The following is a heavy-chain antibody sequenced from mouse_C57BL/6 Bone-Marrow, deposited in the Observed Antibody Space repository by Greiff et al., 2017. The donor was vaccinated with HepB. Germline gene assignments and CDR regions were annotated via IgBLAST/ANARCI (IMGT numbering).Heavy chain of an antibody. V-gene: IGHV3-5*01. CDR2: IYYSGTI. CDR3: AREGIFFDY. Sequence: VQLKESGPGLVKPSQTVFLTCTVTGISITTGNYRWSWIRQFPGHKLEWIGYIYYSGTITYNPSLTSRTTITRDTPKNQFFLEMNSLTAEDTATYYCAREGIFFDYWGQGTTLTVSS. J-gene: IGHJ2*01. CDR1: GISITTGNYR.